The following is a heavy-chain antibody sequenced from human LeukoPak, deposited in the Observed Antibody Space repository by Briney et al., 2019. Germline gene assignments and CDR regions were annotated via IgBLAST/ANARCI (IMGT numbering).Heavy chain of an antibody. D-gene: IGHD6-19*01. CDR3: ARGSLDSSGWYNYYGMDV. CDR2: IIPIFGTA. Sequence: ASVKVSCKAFGGTFSSYAISWVRQAPGQGLEWMGGIIPIFGTANYAQKFQGRVTITADESTSTAYMELSRLRSEDTAVYYCARGSLDSSGWYNYYGMDVWGQGTTVTVSS. J-gene: IGHJ6*02. V-gene: IGHV1-69*13. CDR1: GGTFSSYA.